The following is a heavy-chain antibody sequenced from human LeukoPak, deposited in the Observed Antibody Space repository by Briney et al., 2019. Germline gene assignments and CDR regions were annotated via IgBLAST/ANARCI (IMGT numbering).Heavy chain of an antibody. D-gene: IGHD3-3*01. V-gene: IGHV1-69*02. CDR1: GGTFSSYT. CDR3: ARFSGKRFLDY. J-gene: IGHJ4*02. CDR2: SIPILCIA. Sequence: SSVKVSCKASGGTFSSYTISWVRQAPGQGLEGMGRSIPILCIANYAQKFQGRVTITADKSTSTAYMELSSLRSEDTAVYYCARFSGKRFLDYWGQGTLVTVSS.